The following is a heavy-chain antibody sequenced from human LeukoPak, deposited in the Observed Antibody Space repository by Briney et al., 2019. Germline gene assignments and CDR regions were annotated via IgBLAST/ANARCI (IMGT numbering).Heavy chain of an antibody. D-gene: IGHD3-22*01. CDR1: GFTFSSYA. J-gene: IGHJ4*02. CDR2: VSGGGGSP. V-gene: IGHV3-23*01. Sequence: GGSLRLSCAASGFTFSSYAMSWVRQAPGKGLEWVSSVSGGGGSPYYADSVKGRFTISRDNSKNTLFLQMDSLRAEDTAVYYCANLIRDSSGYYSYYFDYWGQGTLVTVSS. CDR3: ANLIRDSSGYYSYYFDY.